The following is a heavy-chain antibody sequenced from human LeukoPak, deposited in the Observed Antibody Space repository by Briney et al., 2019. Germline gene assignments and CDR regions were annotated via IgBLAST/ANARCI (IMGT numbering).Heavy chain of an antibody. Sequence: ASAKVSCKASGYTFTGYYMHWVRQAPGQGLEWMGWINPNSGGTNYAQKFQGRVTMTRDTSISTAYMELSRLRSDDTAVYYCATTGTSGPNWFDPWGQGTLVTVSS. V-gene: IGHV1-2*02. CDR3: ATTGTSGPNWFDP. CDR2: INPNSGGT. J-gene: IGHJ5*02. CDR1: GYTFTGYY. D-gene: IGHD1-1*01.